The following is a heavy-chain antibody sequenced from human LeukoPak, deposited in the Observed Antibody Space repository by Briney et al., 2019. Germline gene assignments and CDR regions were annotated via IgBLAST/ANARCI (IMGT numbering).Heavy chain of an antibody. D-gene: IGHD5-24*01. CDR2: INPNRGGT. V-gene: IGHV1-2*02. Sequence: ASVKVSCKATVYTFTGCYMHWVGQAPCQGLEWMGRINPNRGGTNYAQKVEGRVTMTRDTSISTAYMELSRLRSDDTAVYYWARGDTLIQRWIQFYYFDYWGQGTLVTVSS. CDR3: ARGDTLIQRWIQFYYFDY. J-gene: IGHJ4*02. CDR1: VYTFTGCY.